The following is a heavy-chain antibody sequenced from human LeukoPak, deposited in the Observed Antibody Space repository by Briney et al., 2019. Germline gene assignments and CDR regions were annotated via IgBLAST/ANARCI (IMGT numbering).Heavy chain of an antibody. V-gene: IGHV3-48*04. J-gene: IGHJ4*02. CDR3: ARGHPTGWELGVCDY. CDR2: IDARSGIT. Sequence: GGSLRLSCAASGFTFRIFGLNWVRQAPGKGPEWVSFIDARSGITYYADSVQGRFTISRDDARESVFLQMDGLRVDDTAVYYCARGHPTGWELGVCDYWGQGTLVTVSS. D-gene: IGHD3-10*01. CDR1: GFTFRIFG.